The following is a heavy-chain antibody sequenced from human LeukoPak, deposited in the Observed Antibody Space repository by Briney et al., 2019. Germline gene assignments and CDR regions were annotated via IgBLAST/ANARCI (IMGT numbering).Heavy chain of an antibody. J-gene: IGHJ1*01. CDR2: IDTTSATT. V-gene: IGHV3-48*01. Sequence: GGSLRLSCAASGFSFSSYTMNWVRQAPGKGLEWISYIDTTSATTNYADSVRGRFTISRDNAKNSLYLQMDSLRAEDTALYYCARGLVVVAQYFQHWGQGTLVTVSS. D-gene: IGHD2-15*01. CDR3: ARGLVVVAQYFQH. CDR1: GFSFSSYT.